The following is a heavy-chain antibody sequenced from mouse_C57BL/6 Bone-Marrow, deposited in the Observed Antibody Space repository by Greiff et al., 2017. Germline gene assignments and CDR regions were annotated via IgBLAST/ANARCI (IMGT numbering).Heavy chain of an antibody. V-gene: IGHV14-4*01. Sequence: EVQLPQSGAELVRPGASVKLSCTASGFTIKDAYMPWVKQRPEQGLEWIGWIDPENGDTEYASKFQGKATITAYTSSNTAYLQLSSLTSEYTAVYYCTNYGWFAYWGQGTLVTVSA. CDR1: GFTIKDAY. CDR3: TNYGWFAY. CDR2: IDPENGDT. J-gene: IGHJ3*01. D-gene: IGHD2-4*01.